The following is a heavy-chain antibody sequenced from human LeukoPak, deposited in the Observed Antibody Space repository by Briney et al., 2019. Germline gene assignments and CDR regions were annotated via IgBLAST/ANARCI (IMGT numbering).Heavy chain of an antibody. CDR3: ARAPRSSGSPSAPFLFDY. D-gene: IGHD3-22*01. CDR2: INPNSGGT. V-gene: IGHV1-2*02. Sequence: GASVKVSCKASGYTFTGYYMHWVRQAPGQGLEWMGWINPNSGGTNYAQKFQGRVTMTRDTSISTAYMELSRLRSDDTAVYYCARAPRSSGSPSAPFLFDYWGQGTRVTVSS. CDR1: GYTFTGYY. J-gene: IGHJ4*02.